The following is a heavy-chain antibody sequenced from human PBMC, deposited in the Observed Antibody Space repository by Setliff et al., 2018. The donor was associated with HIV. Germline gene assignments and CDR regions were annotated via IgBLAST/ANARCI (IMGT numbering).Heavy chain of an antibody. CDR3: ARDDRWVYNDYLDY. CDR1: GFTFSDYA. Sequence: PGGSLRLSCAASGFTFSDYAMSGVRQAPGKGLEWVSAISGSGRGTYYADSVKGRFTISRDNSKNALYLQVNSLRTEDTAVYFCARDDRWVYNDYLDYWGQGTLVTVSS. D-gene: IGHD3-10*01. CDR2: ISGSGRGT. J-gene: IGHJ4*02. V-gene: IGHV3-23*01.